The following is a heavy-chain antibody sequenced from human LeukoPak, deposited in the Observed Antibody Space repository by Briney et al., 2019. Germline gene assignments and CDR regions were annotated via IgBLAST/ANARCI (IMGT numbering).Heavy chain of an antibody. D-gene: IGHD1-7*01. CDR2: INHSGST. CDR3: ARPLTGTTLIFDY. V-gene: IGHV4-34*01. Sequence: SETLSLTCAVYGGSFSGYYWSWIRQPPGKGLEWIGEINHSGSTNYNPSLKSRVTISVDTSKNQFSLKLSSVTAADTAVYYCARPLTGTTLIFDYWGQGTLVTVSS. CDR1: GGSFSGYY. J-gene: IGHJ4*02.